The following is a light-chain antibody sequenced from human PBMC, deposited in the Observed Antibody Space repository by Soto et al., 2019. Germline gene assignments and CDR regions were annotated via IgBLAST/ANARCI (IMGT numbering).Light chain of an antibody. J-gene: IGKJ4*01. CDR3: QQYGGSPRVT. Sequence: EIVLTQSPGTLSLSPEERVTLSCRASQSVSSNYLAWYQQKPGQAPRLLIYSASSRATGIPDRFSGSGSGTDFTLTINRLEPEDFAVYYCQQYGGSPRVTFGGGTKVEIK. CDR1: QSVSSNY. V-gene: IGKV3-20*01. CDR2: SAS.